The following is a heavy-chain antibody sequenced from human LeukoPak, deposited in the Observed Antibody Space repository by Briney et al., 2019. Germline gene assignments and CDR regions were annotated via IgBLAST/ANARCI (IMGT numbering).Heavy chain of an antibody. Sequence: SQTLSLTCAISGDSVSSNSAAWNWIRQSPSRSLEWLGRTYYRSKGYNDYAVSVKSRITINPDTSKNQFSLQLNSVTPEDTAVYYCARDSGYCSGGSCRDINWFDPWGQGTLVTVSS. V-gene: IGHV6-1*01. CDR3: ARDSGYCSGGSCRDINWFDP. D-gene: IGHD2-15*01. J-gene: IGHJ5*02. CDR2: TYYRSKGYN. CDR1: GDSVSSNSAA.